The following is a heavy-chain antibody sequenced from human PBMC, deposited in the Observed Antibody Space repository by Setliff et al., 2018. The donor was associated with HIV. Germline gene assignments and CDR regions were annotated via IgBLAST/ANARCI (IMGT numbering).Heavy chain of an antibody. J-gene: IGHJ3*02. CDR2: IYYSGST. V-gene: IGHV4-39*07. Sequence: SETLSLTCTVSGGSISSSSYYWGWIRQPPGKGLEWIGSIYYSGSTYYNPSLKSRVTISVDTSKNQFSLKLSSVTAADTAVYYCARATRRNDAFDIWGQGTMVTVSS. D-gene: IGHD1-1*01. CDR3: ARATRRNDAFDI. CDR1: GGSISSSSYY.